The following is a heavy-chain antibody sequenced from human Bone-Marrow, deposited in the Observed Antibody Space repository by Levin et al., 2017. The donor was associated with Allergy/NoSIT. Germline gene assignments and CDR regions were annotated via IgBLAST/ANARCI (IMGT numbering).Heavy chain of an antibody. V-gene: IGHV3-23*01. D-gene: IGHD3-10*01. CDR3: AKEEITMVRGVIITLFDY. Sequence: GGSLRLSCAASGFTFSSYAMSWVRQAPGKGLEWVSAISGSGGSTYYADSVKGRFTISRDNSKNTLYLQMNSLRAEDTAVYYCAKEEITMVRGVIITLFDYWGQGTLVTVSS. CDR1: GFTFSSYA. CDR2: ISGSGGST. J-gene: IGHJ4*02.